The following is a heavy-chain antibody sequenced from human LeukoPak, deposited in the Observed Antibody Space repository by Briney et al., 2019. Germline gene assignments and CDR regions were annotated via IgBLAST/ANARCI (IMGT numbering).Heavy chain of an antibody. CDR3: ARGRSNYYGMDV. CDR1: DGSINSYY. J-gene: IGHJ6*02. D-gene: IGHD1-26*01. V-gene: IGHV4-59*01. Sequence: SETLSLTCYVSDGSINSYYWNWIRRPPGKGLEWIGYIYYNGNTNYSPSLKSRVTMSVDTSKNLFSLKVSSVTAADTAVYYCARGRSNYYGMDVWGQGTTVTVSS. CDR2: IYYNGNT.